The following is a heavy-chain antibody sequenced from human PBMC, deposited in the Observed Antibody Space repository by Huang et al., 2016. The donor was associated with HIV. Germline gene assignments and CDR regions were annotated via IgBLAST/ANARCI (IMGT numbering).Heavy chain of an antibody. D-gene: IGHD6-13*01. CDR3: ARHWYTSCWYYDYFDY. V-gene: IGHV4-39*01. Sequence: YYNPSLKSRVIISVDTSKNQFSLKLSSVTAADTAVYYCARHWYTSCWYYDYFDYWGQGTLVTVSS. J-gene: IGHJ4*02.